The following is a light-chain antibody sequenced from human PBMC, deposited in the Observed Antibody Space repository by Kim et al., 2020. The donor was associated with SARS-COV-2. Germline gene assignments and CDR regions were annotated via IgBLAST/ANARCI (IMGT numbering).Light chain of an antibody. CDR1: QCVRSN. Sequence: SPGQSATLSCRASQCVRSNLAWYQQKPGQAPRLLIYGASTRATGIPARFSGSGSGTEFTLTISSLQSEDFAVYYCQQYNDWPPLTFGGGTKVDIK. J-gene: IGKJ4*01. V-gene: IGKV3-15*01. CDR3: QQYNDWPPLT. CDR2: GAS.